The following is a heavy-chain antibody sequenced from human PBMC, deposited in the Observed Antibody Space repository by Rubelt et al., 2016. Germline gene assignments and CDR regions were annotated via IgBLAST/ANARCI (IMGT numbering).Heavy chain of an antibody. CDR1: GYTFTSYD. D-gene: IGHD6-6*01. CDR2: MHPNSANT. CDR3: ARYSEQLVL. V-gene: IGHV1-8*01. Sequence: GQLVQSGAEVKEPGASVKVSCTASGYTFTSYDINWVRQASGQGLEWMGWMHPNSANTGYAQKFQGRVTMTRNTSISTAYMELSSLRSEDTAVYYLARYSEQLVLWGQGTLVTVSS. J-gene: IGHJ1*01.